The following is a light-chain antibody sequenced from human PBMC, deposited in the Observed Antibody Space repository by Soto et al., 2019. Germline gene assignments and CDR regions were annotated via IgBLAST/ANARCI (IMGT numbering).Light chain of an antibody. J-gene: IGLJ1*01. CDR1: SSDVGGYNY. CDR3: SSYAGSTRYV. Sequence: QSALTQPRSVSGSPGQSVTISCTGTSSDVGGYNYVSWYQQHPGKAPNVMIYDVSERPSGVPDRFSGYKSGTTASLTTSGQQAEDADYYYCSSYAGSTRYVFGTGTKVTVL. CDR2: DVS. V-gene: IGLV2-11*01.